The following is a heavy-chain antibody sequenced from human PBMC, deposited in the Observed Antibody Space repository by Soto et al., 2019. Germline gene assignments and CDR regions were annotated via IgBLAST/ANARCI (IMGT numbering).Heavy chain of an antibody. CDR2: IYYSGST. V-gene: IGHV4-39*01. CDR3: ASLTYYYDSSGYFGEYYFDY. Sequence: SETLSLTCTVSGGSISSSSYYWGWIRQPPGKGLEWIGSIYYSGSTYYNTSLKSRVTISVDTSKNQFSLKLSSVTAADTALYYCASLTYYYDSSGYFGEYYFDYWGQGTLVT. D-gene: IGHD3-22*01. J-gene: IGHJ4*02. CDR1: GGSISSSSYY.